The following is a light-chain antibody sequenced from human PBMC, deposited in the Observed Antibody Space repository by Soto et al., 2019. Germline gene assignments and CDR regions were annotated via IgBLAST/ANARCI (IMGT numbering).Light chain of an antibody. Sequence: EIVMTQSPVTLSVSPGERATLSCRASQSVSSSYLAWYQQKPGQAPRLLIYGASTRATGIPARFSGSGSGTEFTLTISSLQSEDFAVYYCQQYNTWPPTLGAGTKVDIK. CDR3: QQYNTWPPT. V-gene: IGKV3-15*01. J-gene: IGKJ3*01. CDR1: QSVSSSY. CDR2: GAS.